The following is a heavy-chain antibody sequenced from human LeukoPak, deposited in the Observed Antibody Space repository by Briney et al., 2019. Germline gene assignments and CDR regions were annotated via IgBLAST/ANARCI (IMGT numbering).Heavy chain of an antibody. CDR3: ARFRSSIAARDGMDA. CDR1: GYTFTSYD. J-gene: IGHJ6*02. V-gene: IGHV1-8*01. D-gene: IGHD6-6*01. Sequence: ASVKVSCKASGYTFTSYDINWVRQATGQGLEWMGWMNPNSGNTGYAQKFQGRVTMTRNTSISTAYMELSSLRSEDTAVYYCARFRSSIAARDGMDAWGQGTTVTVSS. CDR2: MNPNSGNT.